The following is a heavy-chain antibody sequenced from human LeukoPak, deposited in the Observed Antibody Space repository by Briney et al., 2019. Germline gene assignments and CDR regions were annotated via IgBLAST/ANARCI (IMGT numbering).Heavy chain of an antibody. CDR2: ISSSSIYI. D-gene: IGHD2-15*01. Sequence: KPGGSLRLSYAASGFTFSSYSMNWVRQAPGKGLEWVSSISSSSIYIYYADSMQGRFTISRDNTQNSLYLQMNSLRAEDTAVYYCARDRPTGGGLDYWGQGTLVTVSS. J-gene: IGHJ4*02. V-gene: IGHV3-21*01. CDR1: GFTFSSYS. CDR3: ARDRPTGGGLDY.